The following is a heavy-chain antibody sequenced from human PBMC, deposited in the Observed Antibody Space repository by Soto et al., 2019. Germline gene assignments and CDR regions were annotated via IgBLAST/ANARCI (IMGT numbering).Heavy chain of an antibody. CDR2: INPCGGST. J-gene: IGHJ4*02. Sequence: QVQLLQSGAEVKKPGAAAKVSCEASGYTCTTSYIYWVRQAPGQGLEWMGIINPCGGSTSYAQKCQGRVTMTTDTSTSTVYLEISSLRSEDTAVYYCAREAFGDSVPGYWGQGTLVTVSS. V-gene: IGHV1-46*01. CDR3: AREAFGDSVPGY. D-gene: IGHD4-17*01. CDR1: GYTCTTSY.